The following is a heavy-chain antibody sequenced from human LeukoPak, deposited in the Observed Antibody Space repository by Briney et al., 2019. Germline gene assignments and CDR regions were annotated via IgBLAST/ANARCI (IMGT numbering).Heavy chain of an antibody. Sequence: GGSLRLSCAASGFTFSSYGMHWVRQAPGKGLEWVAFIRYDGNDKYYADSVKGRFTISRDKSKNTLYLQMNSLRAEDTAVYYCARQEARGYLYEGLDYWGQGTLVTVSS. CDR1: GFTFSSYG. CDR2: IRYDGNDK. V-gene: IGHV3-30*02. CDR3: ARQEARGYLYEGLDY. D-gene: IGHD3-22*01. J-gene: IGHJ4*02.